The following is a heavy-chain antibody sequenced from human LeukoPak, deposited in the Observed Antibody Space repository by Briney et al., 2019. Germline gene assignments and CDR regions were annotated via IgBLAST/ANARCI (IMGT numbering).Heavy chain of an antibody. J-gene: IGHJ4*02. Sequence: ASVKVSCKASGYTFTGYYMHWVRQAPGQGLEWMGWINPNSGGTNYAQKFQGRVTMTRDTSISTAYMELSRLRSDDTAVYYCARDQWGYYSSSWVFDYWGQGTLVTVSS. D-gene: IGHD6-13*01. CDR1: GYTFTGYY. CDR3: ARDQWGYYSSSWVFDY. CDR2: INPNSGGT. V-gene: IGHV1-2*02.